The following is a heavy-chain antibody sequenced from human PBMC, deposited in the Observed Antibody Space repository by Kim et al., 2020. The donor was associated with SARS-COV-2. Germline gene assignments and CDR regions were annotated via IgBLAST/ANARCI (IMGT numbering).Heavy chain of an antibody. Sequence: LKSRVTISVDTSENQFSLRLTSVTAADTAVYYCARSYYDILTGHNWFDSWGHGTLVVVSS. CDR3: ARSYYDILTGHNWFDS. J-gene: IGHJ5*01. V-gene: IGHV4-39*01. D-gene: IGHD3-9*01.